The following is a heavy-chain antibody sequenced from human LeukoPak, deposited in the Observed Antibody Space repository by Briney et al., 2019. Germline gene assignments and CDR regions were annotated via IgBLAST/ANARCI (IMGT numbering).Heavy chain of an antibody. CDR3: ARGGGMGHYYYYMDV. V-gene: IGHV4-39*07. CDR1: GGSISSSSYY. D-gene: IGHD5-24*01. J-gene: IGHJ6*03. CDR2: MYSSGST. Sequence: SETLSLTCTVSGGSISSSSYYWGWIRQPPGKGLEWIGSMYSSGSTYYNPSLKSRVTISVDTSKNQFSLKLSSVTAADTAVYYCARGGGMGHYYYYMDVWGKGTTVTISS.